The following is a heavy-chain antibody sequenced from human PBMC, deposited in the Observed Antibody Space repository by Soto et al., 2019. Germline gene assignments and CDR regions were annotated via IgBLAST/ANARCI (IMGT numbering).Heavy chain of an antibody. CDR3: ARVIGHAFDL. CDR2: IIYDGANK. J-gene: IGHJ3*01. V-gene: IGHV3-30-3*01. CDR1: GFTFSSHT. Sequence: QVQLVESGGGVVQPGRSLRLSCAASGFTFSSHTMHWVRQAPGKGLEWVAIIIYDGANKYYADSVKGRFTISRDNSKNTLYLQITILRAEDTAVYFCARVIGHAFDLWGQGTMVTVSS.